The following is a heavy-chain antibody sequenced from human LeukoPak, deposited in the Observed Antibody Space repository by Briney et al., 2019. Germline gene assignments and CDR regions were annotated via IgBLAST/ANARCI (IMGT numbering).Heavy chain of an antibody. J-gene: IGHJ5*02. D-gene: IGHD3-22*01. CDR1: GYTFTGYY. CDR3: ARVLIRRHYETSGYYYEDP. V-gene: IGHV1-2*02. CDR2: INPNSGGA. Sequence: ASVKVSCKASGYTFTGYYMHWVRQAPGQGLEWMGWINPNSGGANYAQKFQGRVTMTRDTSISTAYLELSRLTSDDTAVYYCARVLIRRHYETSGYYYEDPWGKGTLVTVSS.